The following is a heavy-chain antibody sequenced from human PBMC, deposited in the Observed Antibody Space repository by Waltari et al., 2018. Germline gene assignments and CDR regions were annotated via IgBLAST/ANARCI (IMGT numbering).Heavy chain of an antibody. J-gene: IGHJ5*02. Sequence: QVQLVQSGAEVKKPGASVRLSCKALGYTFTKYGVTWVRQAPGKGLEWLGWISTSTGNRKYAQKIQDRVIMTTDSSTSTAYLELRSLRYDDTAVYFCARVPSPWGQGTQVTVSS. CDR3: ARVPSP. CDR1: GYTFTKYG. CDR2: ISTSTGNR. V-gene: IGHV1-18*01.